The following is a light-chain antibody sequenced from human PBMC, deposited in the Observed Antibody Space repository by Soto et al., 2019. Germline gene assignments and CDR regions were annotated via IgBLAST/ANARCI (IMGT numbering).Light chain of an antibody. CDR1: SSDVGGYNY. CDR3: CSYAGSYTFV. V-gene: IGLV2-11*01. J-gene: IGLJ1*01. CDR2: DVS. Sequence: QSVLTQPRSVSGYPRQSVTISCTGSSSDVGGYNYVSWYQQHPGKAPQLIIYDVSKRPSGVPDRFSGSKSGNTASLTIFGLQPEVEADYYCCSYAGSYTFVFGTGTKVTVL.